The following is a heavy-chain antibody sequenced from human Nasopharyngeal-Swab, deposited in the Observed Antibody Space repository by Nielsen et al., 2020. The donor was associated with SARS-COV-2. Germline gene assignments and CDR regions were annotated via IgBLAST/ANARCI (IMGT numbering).Heavy chain of an antibody. CDR2: IYYSGST. J-gene: IGHJ6*02. Sequence: PGKGLEWIGYIYYSGSTHYNPSLKSRVTISVDTSKNQFSLKLSSVTAADTAVYYCARDWILRGWSTYYYYGMDVWGQGTTVTVSS. CDR3: ARDWILRGWSTYYYYGMDV. V-gene: IGHV4-31*02. D-gene: IGHD3-3*01.